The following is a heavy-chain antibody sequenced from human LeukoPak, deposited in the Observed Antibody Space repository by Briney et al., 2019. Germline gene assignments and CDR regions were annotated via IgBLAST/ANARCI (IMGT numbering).Heavy chain of an antibody. D-gene: IGHD3-22*01. J-gene: IGHJ4*02. CDR3: AAGYDSSGPSDY. V-gene: IGHV4-59*01. CDR2: MYYSGST. Sequence: PSQTLSLTCTVSGGSIRTDYWSWIRQPPGKGLEWIGYMYYSGSTNYNPSLKSRVTISVDTSKNQFSLKLNSVTAADTAMYYCAAGYDSSGPSDYWGQGTLVTVSS. CDR1: GGSIRTDY.